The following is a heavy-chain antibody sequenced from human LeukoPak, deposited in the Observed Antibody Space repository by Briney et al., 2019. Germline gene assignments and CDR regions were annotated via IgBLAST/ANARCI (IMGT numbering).Heavy chain of an antibody. CDR2: IDPSDSYT. J-gene: IGHJ4*02. CDR1: GYSFTSYW. Sequence: GESLKISCKGSGYSFTSYWISWVRQIPGKGLEWMGRIDPSDSYTNYSPSFQGHVTISADKSISTAYLQWSSLKASDTAMYYCASGYGGYVYDYWGQGTLVTVSS. V-gene: IGHV5-10-1*01. D-gene: IGHD5-12*01. CDR3: ASGYGGYVYDY.